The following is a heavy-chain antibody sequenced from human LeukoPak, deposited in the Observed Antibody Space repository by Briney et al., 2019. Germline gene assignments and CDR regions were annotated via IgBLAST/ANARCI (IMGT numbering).Heavy chain of an antibody. Sequence: PSETLSLTCTVSGGSISSYYWSWIRQPPGKGLEWIGYIYYSGSTIYNPSLKSRVTISVDTSKNQFSLKLSSVTAADTAVYYCARSIGYSYGPNWFDPWGQGTLVTVSS. J-gene: IGHJ5*02. D-gene: IGHD5-18*01. CDR1: GGSISSYY. CDR2: IYYSGST. CDR3: ARSIGYSYGPNWFDP. V-gene: IGHV4-59*08.